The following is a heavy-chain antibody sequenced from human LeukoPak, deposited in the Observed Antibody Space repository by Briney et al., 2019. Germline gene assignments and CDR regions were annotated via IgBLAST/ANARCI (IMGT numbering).Heavy chain of an antibody. V-gene: IGHV5-51*01. CDR2: IYPGDSDT. D-gene: IGHD1/OR15-1a*01. Sequence: GESLKISCKGSGYSFTSYWIGWVRQMPGKGLEWMGIIYPGDSDTRYSPSFQGQVTISADKSISTAYLQWSSLKASDTAMYYCARRGRMEQKTYGMDVWGQGTTVTVSS. CDR3: ARRGRMEQKTYGMDV. CDR1: GYSFTSYW. J-gene: IGHJ6*02.